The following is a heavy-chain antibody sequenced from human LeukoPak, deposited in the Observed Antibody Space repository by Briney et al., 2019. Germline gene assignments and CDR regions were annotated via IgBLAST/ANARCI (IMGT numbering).Heavy chain of an antibody. CDR3: ANGDGFDY. V-gene: IGHV3-7*01. CDR2: IKQDGSEK. D-gene: IGHD5-24*01. CDR1: GFTFSNFW. Sequence: GGSLRLSCATSGFTFSNFWMSWVRQAPGKGLEWVANIKQDGSEKYYVDSVKGRFTISRDNAKNSLYLQMNSLRAEDTAVYYCANGDGFDYWGQGTLVTLSS. J-gene: IGHJ4*02.